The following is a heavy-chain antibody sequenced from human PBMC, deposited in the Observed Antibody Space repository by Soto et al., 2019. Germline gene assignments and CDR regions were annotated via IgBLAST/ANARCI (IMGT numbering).Heavy chain of an antibody. D-gene: IGHD3-3*01. CDR2: VYHTGRT. CDR3: ARDFAYFDS. J-gene: IGHJ4*02. Sequence: PSETLSLTCTVSGGSFKSGSYSWSWIRQPPGERLEWIGYVYHTGRTSYNPSLKSRVSISMDTSKNQFSLNLDSVTAADTAVYFCARDFAYFDSWGQGTLVTVSS. CDR1: GGSFKSGSYS. V-gene: IGHV4-61*01.